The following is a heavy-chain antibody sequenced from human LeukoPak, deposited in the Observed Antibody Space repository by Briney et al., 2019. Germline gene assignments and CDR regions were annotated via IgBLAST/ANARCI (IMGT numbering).Heavy chain of an antibody. CDR3: ATSYSSSWPEIDY. CDR1: GGSISGGSYY. J-gene: IGHJ4*02. V-gene: IGHV4-39*01. CDR2: IYNSGST. D-gene: IGHD6-13*01. Sequence: SETLSLTCTVSGGSISGGSYYWGWIRQPPGKGLEWIGRIYNSGSTYYNPSLKSRVTISVDTSKNQFSLKLSSVTAADTAVYYCATSYSSSWPEIDYWGQGTLVTVSS.